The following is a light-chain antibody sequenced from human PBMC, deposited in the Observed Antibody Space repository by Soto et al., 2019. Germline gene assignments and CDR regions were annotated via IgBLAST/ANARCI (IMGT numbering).Light chain of an antibody. Sequence: DIQMTQSPSTLSASVGDRVTMTCRASQSIGSWLAWYQQKPGKAPKLLIYKASILESGVPSRFSGSGPGTEFTLTISSLQHDDFATYYCQQYNGTFGQGTKVEIK. CDR1: QSIGSW. CDR3: QQYNGT. CDR2: KAS. V-gene: IGKV1-5*03. J-gene: IGKJ1*01.